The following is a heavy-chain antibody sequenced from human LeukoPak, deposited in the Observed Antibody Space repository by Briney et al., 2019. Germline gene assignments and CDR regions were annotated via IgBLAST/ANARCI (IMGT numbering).Heavy chain of an antibody. D-gene: IGHD3-3*01. CDR1: GGSISSGSYY. CDR2: IYTSGST. J-gene: IGHJ5*02. CDR3: AGRSGINWFDP. Sequence: PSQTRSLTCTVSGGSISSGSYYWSWIRQPAGKGLEWIGRIYTSGSTNYNPSLKSRVTISVDTSKNQFSLKLSSVTAADTAVYYCAGRSGINWFDPWGQGTLVTVSS. V-gene: IGHV4-61*02.